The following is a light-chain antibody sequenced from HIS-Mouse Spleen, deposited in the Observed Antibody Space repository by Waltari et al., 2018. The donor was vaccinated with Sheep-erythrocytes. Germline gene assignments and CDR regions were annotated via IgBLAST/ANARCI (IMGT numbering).Light chain of an antibody. CDR1: KLGDKY. V-gene: IGLV3-1*01. CDR2: QYT. Sequence: SSELTQPPSVSVSPGQTASITCSGDKLGDKYACWYQQKPGRSPVLVIYQYTKRPSGIPERFSGSNSGNTATLTISGTQAMDEADYYCQAWDSSIVVFGGGTKLTVL. CDR3: QAWDSSIVV. J-gene: IGLJ2*01.